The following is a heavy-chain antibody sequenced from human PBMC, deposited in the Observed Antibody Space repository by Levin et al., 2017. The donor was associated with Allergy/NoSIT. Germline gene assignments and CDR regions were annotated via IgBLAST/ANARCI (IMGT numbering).Heavy chain of an antibody. D-gene: IGHD6-13*01. Sequence: ASVKVSCKASGYTFTSYYMHWVRQAPGQGLEWMGIINPSGGSTSYAQKFQGRVTMTRDTSTSTVYMELSSLRSEDTAVYYCARERVAAAPPWYFQHWGQGTLVTVSS. V-gene: IGHV1-46*01. CDR3: ARERVAAAPPWYFQH. CDR2: INPSGGST. J-gene: IGHJ1*01. CDR1: GYTFTSYY.